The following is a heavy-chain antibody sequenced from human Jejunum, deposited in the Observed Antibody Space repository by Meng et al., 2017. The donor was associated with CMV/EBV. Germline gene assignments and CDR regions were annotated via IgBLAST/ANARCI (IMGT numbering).Heavy chain of an antibody. J-gene: IGHJ3*02. D-gene: IGHD2-2*02. CDR3: ARYTTSNAFDM. CDR2: MSSSGRNI. Sequence: CGASGLTVSTNYMNWVRQAPGKGLEWISYMSSSGRNIYYEDSVKGRFTISRDIAKNSLYLQMNSLRAEDTAVYYCARYTTSNAFDMWGQGTMVTVSS. CDR1: GLTVSTNY. V-gene: IGHV3-48*03.